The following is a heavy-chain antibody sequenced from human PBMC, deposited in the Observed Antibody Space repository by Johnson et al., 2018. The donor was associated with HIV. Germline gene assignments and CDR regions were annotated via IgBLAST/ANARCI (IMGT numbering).Heavy chain of an antibody. V-gene: IGHV3-13*01. CDR2: IGTAGDT. D-gene: IGHD5-18*01. CDR1: GFTFSRYD. CDR3: ARDGRDLVTRGSFDV. J-gene: IGHJ3*01. Sequence: EVQLVESGGGLIQPGGSLRLSCAASGFTFSRYDMHWVRQATGKVLKWVSAIGTAGDTYYPGSVKGRFTISRENAKNSLYLQMNSLRPEDTAVYYCARDGRDLVTRGSFDVWGQGTVVTVSS.